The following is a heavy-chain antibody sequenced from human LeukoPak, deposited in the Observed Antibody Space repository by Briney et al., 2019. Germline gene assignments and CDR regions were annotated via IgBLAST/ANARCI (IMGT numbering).Heavy chain of an antibody. D-gene: IGHD5-12*01. CDR1: GYTFDDEY. CDR2: INPKNGDT. CDR3: ARRVQKLVATSWFDP. J-gene: IGHJ5*02. Sequence: ASVKVSFKASGYTFDDEYIHWVRQAPGLGLEWMGWINPKNGDTNYAQRFKGRVTMTRDTSIRRAYMELRRLRSDDSAVYYCARRVQKLVATSWFDPWGKGTLVTVSS. V-gene: IGHV1-2*02.